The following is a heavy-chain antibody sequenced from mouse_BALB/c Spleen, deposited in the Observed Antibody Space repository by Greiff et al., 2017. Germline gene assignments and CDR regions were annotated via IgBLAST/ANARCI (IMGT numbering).Heavy chain of an antibody. D-gene: IGHD3-1*01. J-gene: IGHJ2*01. Sequence: EVQVVESGGGLVKPGGSLKLSCAASGFTFSSYAMSWVRQSPEKRLEWVAEISSGGSYTYYPDTVTGRFTISRDNAKNTLYLEMSSLRSEDTAMYYCARGATQDYWGQGTTLTVSS. CDR2: ISSGGSYT. CDR1: GFTFSSYA. CDR3: ARGATQDY. V-gene: IGHV5-9-4*01.